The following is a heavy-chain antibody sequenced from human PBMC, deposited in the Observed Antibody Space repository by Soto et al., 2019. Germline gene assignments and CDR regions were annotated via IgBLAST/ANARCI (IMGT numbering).Heavy chain of an antibody. J-gene: IGHJ4*02. D-gene: IGHD2-21*02. CDR3: ARQLAYCGGDCYTEPIDY. V-gene: IGHV1-2*02. CDR1: GYTFTAYY. CDR2: INPKTGDT. Sequence: QAQLVQSGAEVKKPGASVKVACKTSGYTFTAYYIHWVRQAPGQGLEWVGWINPKTGDTKNAQKFQGRVAMTGDTAITTAYREIGRLRSDDTAVYCCARQLAYCGGDCYTEPIDYWGQGTLVTVSS.